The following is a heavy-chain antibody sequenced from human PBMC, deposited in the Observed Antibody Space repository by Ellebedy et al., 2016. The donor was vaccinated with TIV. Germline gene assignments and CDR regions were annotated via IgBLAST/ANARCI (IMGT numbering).Heavy chain of an antibody. CDR1: GYTFTRYA. CDR2: INPNSGGT. V-gene: IGHV1-2*02. J-gene: IGHJ4*02. D-gene: IGHD4/OR15-4a*01. CDR3: ARSPDYHCDY. Sequence: ASVKVSCKASGYTFTRYAMRWVRQAPGQGLEWMGWINPNSGGTNYAQKFQGRVTMTRDTSISTAYMELSRLRSDDTAVYYCARSPDYHCDYWGQGTLVTVSS.